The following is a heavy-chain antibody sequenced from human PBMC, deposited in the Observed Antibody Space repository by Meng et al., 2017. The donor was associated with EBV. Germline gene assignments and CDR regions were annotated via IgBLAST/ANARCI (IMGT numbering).Heavy chain of an antibody. V-gene: IGHV1-18*01. J-gene: IGHJ4*02. CDR2: FSAYNGNK. Sequence: VTLVEYGAEVNKAGASVKVSCKASGNNFTSYGISWLRQAPGQRLEWMGWFSAYNGNKNYAQKLQGRVTMTTDTSTSTAYMELRSLRSDDTAVYYCARGLDYFDYWGQGTLVTVSS. CDR1: GNNFTSYG. CDR3: ARGLDYFDY.